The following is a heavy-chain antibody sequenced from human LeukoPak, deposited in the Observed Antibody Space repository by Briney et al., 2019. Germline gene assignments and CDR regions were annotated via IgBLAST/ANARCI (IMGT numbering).Heavy chain of an antibody. D-gene: IGHD3-16*01. J-gene: IGHJ3*02. CDR1: GDSISGYY. Sequence: SETLSLTCTVSGDSISGYYWSWIRQPPGKGLEWIGYIYYSGGTTYNPSLKSRVTMSVDTSKNRFSLKLSSVTAADTAVYYCARRAGGDSFHIWGQGTMVTVSS. V-gene: IGHV4-59*01. CDR3: ARRAGGDSFHI. CDR2: IYYSGGT.